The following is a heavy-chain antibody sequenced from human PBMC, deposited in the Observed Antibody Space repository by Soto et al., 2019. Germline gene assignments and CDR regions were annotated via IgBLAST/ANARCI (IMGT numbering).Heavy chain of an antibody. D-gene: IGHD6-13*01. Sequence: QVQLVQSGAEVKKPGSSVKVSCKASGGTFRSYAISWVRPAPGQGLAWMGGIIPIFGTANYAQKFQGRVTITADEARSTAYMERSSLRAEDTAVYYCARARIAAAGGYYYGMDVWGQGTTVTVSS. CDR1: GGTFRSYA. J-gene: IGHJ6*02. V-gene: IGHV1-69*01. CDR3: ARARIAAAGGYYYGMDV. CDR2: IIPIFGTA.